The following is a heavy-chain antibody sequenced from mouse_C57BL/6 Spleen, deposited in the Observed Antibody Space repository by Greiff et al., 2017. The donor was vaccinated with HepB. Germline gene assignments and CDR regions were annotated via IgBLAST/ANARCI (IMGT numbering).Heavy chain of an antibody. J-gene: IGHJ2*01. Sequence: VQLQQSGAELMKPGASVKLSCKATGYTFTGYWIEWVKQRPGHGLEWIGEILPGSGSTKYNEKFKGKATFTADPSSNTANMPLSSLTTEDSAIYCVASSDYYGSSSLFDYWGQGTTLTVSS. V-gene: IGHV1-9*01. CDR2: ILPGSGST. CDR3: ASSDYYGSSSLFDY. CDR1: GYTFTGYW. D-gene: IGHD1-1*01.